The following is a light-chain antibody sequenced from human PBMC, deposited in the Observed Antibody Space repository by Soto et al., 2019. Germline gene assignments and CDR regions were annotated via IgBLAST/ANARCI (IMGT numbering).Light chain of an antibody. V-gene: IGLV1-44*01. CDR1: SSNFGRHT. Sequence: QSVLTQPPSASGTPGQSVTMSCSGSSSNFGRHTVSWYQQLPGTAPRLLIYTNTQRPSGVPARFSGSKSGNSASLTISGLQSDDEAFYHCAAWDDTLNGVVFGGGTQLTVL. CDR3: AAWDDTLNGVV. CDR2: TNT. J-gene: IGLJ2*01.